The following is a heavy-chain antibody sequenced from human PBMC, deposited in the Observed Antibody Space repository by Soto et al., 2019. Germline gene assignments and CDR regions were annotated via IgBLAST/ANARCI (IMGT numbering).Heavy chain of an antibody. D-gene: IGHD6-13*01. Sequence: SETLSLTCTVSGGSISSYYWSWIRQPPGKGLEWIGYIYYSGSTNYNPSLKSRVTISVDTSKNQFSLKLSSVTAADTAVYYCARGAFVQAVAGTSLLLDYWGQGTLVTVSS. CDR1: GGSISSYY. V-gene: IGHV4-59*01. CDR3: ARGAFVQAVAGTSLLLDY. J-gene: IGHJ4*02. CDR2: IYYSGST.